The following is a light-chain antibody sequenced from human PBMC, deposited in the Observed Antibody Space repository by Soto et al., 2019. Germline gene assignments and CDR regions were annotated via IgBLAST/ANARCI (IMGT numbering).Light chain of an antibody. J-gene: IGLJ3*02. V-gene: IGLV8-61*01. Sequence: QTVVTQEPSFSVSPGRTVTLTCGLSSGSVSTSYYPSWYQQTPGQASRTLIYSTNTRSSGVPDRFSGSILGNKAALTITGAQADDESDYYCVLYMGSGIHWVFGGGTKLTVL. CDR3: VLYMGSGIHWV. CDR2: STN. CDR1: SGSVSTSYY.